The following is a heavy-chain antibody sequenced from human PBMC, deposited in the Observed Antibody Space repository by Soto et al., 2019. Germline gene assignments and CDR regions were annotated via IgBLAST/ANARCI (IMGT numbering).Heavy chain of an antibody. CDR3: ARAPPTCIGGSCYKGSQYYYYNMDV. D-gene: IGHD2-15*01. J-gene: IGHJ6*02. Sequence: ASVKVSCKASGGTFSSYAINWVRQAPGQGLECLGWIIPIFGAITYAQKFQGRVTITADESTSTAYMDLNSLGSEDTAVYFCARAPPTCIGGSCYKGSQYYYYNMDVWGQGTTVTVSS. CDR2: IIPIFGAI. CDR1: GGTFSSYA. V-gene: IGHV1-69*13.